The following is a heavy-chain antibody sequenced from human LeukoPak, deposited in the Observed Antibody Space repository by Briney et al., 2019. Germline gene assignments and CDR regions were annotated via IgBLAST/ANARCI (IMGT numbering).Heavy chain of an antibody. V-gene: IGHV4-59*01. D-gene: IGHD6-19*01. Sequence: SETLSLTCTVSGGSISSYYWSWIRQPPGKGLEWIGYIYYSGSTNYNPSLKSRVTISVDTSKNQFSLKLSSVTAADTAVYYCARLVASGAVAGRANWFDPWGQGTLVTVSS. CDR1: GGSISSYY. CDR2: IYYSGST. CDR3: ARLVASGAVAGRANWFDP. J-gene: IGHJ5*02.